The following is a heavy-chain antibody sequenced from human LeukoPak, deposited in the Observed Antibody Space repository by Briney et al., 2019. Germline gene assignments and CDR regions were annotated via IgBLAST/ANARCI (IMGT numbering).Heavy chain of an antibody. CDR1: GGSFSDYY. V-gene: IGHV4-34*01. CDR2: INHSGST. CDR3: ARYYSGWPFDY. D-gene: IGHD6-19*01. J-gene: IGHJ4*02. Sequence: NPSETLSLTCAVYGGSFSDYYWSWIRQSPGKGLEWIGEINHSGSTNYNPSLKSRVTISVDTSKNQFSLKLTSVTAADTAVYYCARYYSGWPFDYWGQGTLVTVSS.